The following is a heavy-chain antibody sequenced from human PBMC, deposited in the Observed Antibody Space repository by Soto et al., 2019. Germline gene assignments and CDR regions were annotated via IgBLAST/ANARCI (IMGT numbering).Heavy chain of an antibody. V-gene: IGHV3-33*01. CDR1: GFTFSSYG. CDR2: IWYDGSNK. Sequence: QVQLVESGGGVVQPGRSLRLSCAASGFTFSSYGMHWVRQAPGKGLEWVAVIWYDGSNKYYADSVKGRFTISRDNSKNTLYLQMTSLRAEDTAVYYCARDRGSRWFSGWFDPWGQGTLVTVS. D-gene: IGHD6-13*01. J-gene: IGHJ5*02. CDR3: ARDRGSRWFSGWFDP.